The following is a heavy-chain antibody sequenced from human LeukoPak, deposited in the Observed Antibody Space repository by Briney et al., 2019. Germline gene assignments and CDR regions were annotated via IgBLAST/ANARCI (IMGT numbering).Heavy chain of an antibody. CDR2: ISSSGSTI. Sequence: GGSLRLSCAASGFTFSSYEMNWVRQAPGKGLEWVSYISSSGSTIYYADSVKGRFTISRDNAKSSLYLQMNSLRAEDTAVYYCAELGITMIGGVWGKGTTVTISS. CDR1: GFTFSSYE. J-gene: IGHJ6*04. CDR3: AELGITMIGGV. V-gene: IGHV3-48*03. D-gene: IGHD3-10*02.